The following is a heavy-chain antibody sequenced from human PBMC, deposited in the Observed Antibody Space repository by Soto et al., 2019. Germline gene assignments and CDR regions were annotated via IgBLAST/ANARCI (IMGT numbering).Heavy chain of an antibody. CDR3: ARVLRGVVYWFDP. J-gene: IGHJ5*02. D-gene: IGHD3-10*01. CDR1: GDTFTNFG. V-gene: IGHV1-18*01. CDR2: IATYNSNK. Sequence: HLVQSGPEVKKPGASVTVSCKTSGDTFTNFGLSWVRQAPGQGLEWMGWIATYNSNKNYAQKFQGRLTLTTDTSTSTGYMELKSLEYDDTAVYYCARVLRGVVYWFDPWGQGTLVTVS.